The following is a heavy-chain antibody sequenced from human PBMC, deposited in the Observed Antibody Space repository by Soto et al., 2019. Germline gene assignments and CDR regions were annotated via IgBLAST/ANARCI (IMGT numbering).Heavy chain of an antibody. D-gene: IGHD3-22*01. CDR1: GITISNYP. CDR3: GKDDGGYPSTAPQ. J-gene: IGHJ4*02. V-gene: IGHV3-23*01. CDR2: ISGSGGRT. Sequence: VQLLESGGGLVQPGGSLRLSCAASGITISNYPMSWVRQAPGKGLDWVSGISGSGGRTYYADSAKGRFTISKDNSRNSLSLQLGSRGVEDTAVYFCGKDDGGYPSTAPQWGQGTLVTVSS.